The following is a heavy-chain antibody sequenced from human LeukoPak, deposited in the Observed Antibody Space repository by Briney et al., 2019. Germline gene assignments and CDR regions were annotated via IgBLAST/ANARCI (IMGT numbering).Heavy chain of an antibody. V-gene: IGHV3-48*01. Sequence: GGSLRLSCAASGFTFSNYWMNWVRQAPGKGLEWVSYISSSSSTIYYADSVKGRFTISRDNAKNSLYLQMNSLRAEDTAVYYCARGSTYYDSSGQVPFDYWGQGTLVTVSS. CDR1: GFTFSNYW. D-gene: IGHD3-22*01. CDR2: ISSSSSTI. J-gene: IGHJ4*02. CDR3: ARGSTYYDSSGQVPFDY.